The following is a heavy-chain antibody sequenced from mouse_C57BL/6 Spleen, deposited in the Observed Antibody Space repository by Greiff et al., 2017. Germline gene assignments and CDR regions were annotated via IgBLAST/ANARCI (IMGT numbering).Heavy chain of an antibody. J-gene: IGHJ4*01. CDR3: TRVERTLPLSFYAMDY. Sequence: EVQLQQSGTVLARPGASVKMSCKTSGYTFTSYWMHWVKQRPGQGLEWIGAIYPGNSDTSYNQKFKGKAKLTAVTSASTAYMELSSLTNEDSAVYYCTRVERTLPLSFYAMDYWGQGTSVTVSS. V-gene: IGHV1-5*01. CDR1: GYTFTSYW. CDR2: IYPGNSDT. D-gene: IGHD6-5*01.